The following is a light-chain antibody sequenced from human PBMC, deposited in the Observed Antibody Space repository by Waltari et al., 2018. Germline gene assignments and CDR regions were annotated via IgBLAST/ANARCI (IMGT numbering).Light chain of an antibody. CDR2: GNN. Sequence: QSVLTQPPSVSGTPGQRVTISCSVRTSNIGAGPYVHWYQHLPGTAPKLLIYGNNNRPSGVPDRFSGSKSGTSASLAITGLQADDEADYFCQSFDNMLSGGVVFGGGTKLAVL. V-gene: IGLV1-40*01. J-gene: IGLJ2*01. CDR3: QSFDNMLSGGVV. CDR1: TSNIGAGPY.